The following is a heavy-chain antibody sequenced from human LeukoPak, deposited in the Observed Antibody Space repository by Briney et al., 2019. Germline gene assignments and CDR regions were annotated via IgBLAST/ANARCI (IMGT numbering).Heavy chain of an antibody. CDR1: GVSISSGGHY. V-gene: IGHV4-31*03. D-gene: IGHD2-15*01. J-gene: IGHJ3*02. Sequence: PSETLSLTCTVSGVSISSGGHYWSWIRQHPGKGLEWIGYIYYSGSTYYNPSLKSRVTISVDTSKNQFSLKLRSVTAADTAVYCCARGDIVVVITTTVPDTFDIWGQGTMVTVSS. CDR2: IYYSGST. CDR3: ARGDIVVVITTTVPDTFDI.